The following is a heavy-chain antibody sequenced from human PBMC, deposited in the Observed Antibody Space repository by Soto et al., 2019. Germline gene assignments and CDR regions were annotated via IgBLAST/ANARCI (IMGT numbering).Heavy chain of an antibody. CDR2: VSAGGDMT. D-gene: IGHD3-10*01. CDR1: GFTFNSYA. CDR3: ARGARGGSGSPASYYYSGLDV. V-gene: IGHV3-23*01. Sequence: QVLESGGDLVQPGGSLRLSCAASGFTFNSYAMSWVRQAPGKGLEWVSSVSAGGDMTYYSDSVKGRFTISRDNSNNALFLQMNSLRIEDTALYYCARGARGGSGSPASYYYSGLDVWGQGTTVTVS. J-gene: IGHJ6*02.